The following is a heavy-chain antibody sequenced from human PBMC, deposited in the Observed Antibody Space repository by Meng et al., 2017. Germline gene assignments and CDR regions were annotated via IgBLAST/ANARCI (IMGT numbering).Heavy chain of an antibody. J-gene: IGHJ6*02. D-gene: IGHD1-26*01. CDR2: IYHSGST. CDR1: GYSISSGYY. V-gene: IGHV4-38-2*02. Sequence: SETLSLTCTVSGYSISSGYYWGWIRQPPGKGLEWIGSIYHSGSTYYNPSLKSRVTISVDTSKNQFSLKLSSVTAEDTAVYYCARVQVGSGSFYGYYYGMDVWGQGTTVTVSS. CDR3: ARVQVGSGSFYGYYYGMDV.